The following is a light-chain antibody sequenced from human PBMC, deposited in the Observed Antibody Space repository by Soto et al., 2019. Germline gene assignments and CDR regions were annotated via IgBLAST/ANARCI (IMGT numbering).Light chain of an antibody. V-gene: IGLV8-61*01. CDR2: STD. J-gene: IGLJ3*02. CDR1: SGSVTKSHS. CDR3: VLYFSSGISM. Sequence: QTVVTQEPSFSVSPGGTVTLTCGLNSGSVTKSHSPSWYQQTPGQAPRTVVYSTDIRSSGVPDRFSGSIVGNKAALTITGAQADDESDYYCVLYFSSGISMFGGGTTLTVL.